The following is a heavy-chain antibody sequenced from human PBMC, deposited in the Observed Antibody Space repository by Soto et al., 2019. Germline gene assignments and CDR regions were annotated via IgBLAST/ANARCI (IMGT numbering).Heavy chain of an antibody. Sequence: EVQLVESGGSLVKPGGSLRLSCAASGFAFSSYSMNWVRQAPGKGLEWVAIIAIRSSYIYYADSVRGRFTISRDNAKNSLYLQIDGLRAEDTAVYYCAIDDGWLVLDYWGQGTLVTVSS. J-gene: IGHJ4*02. D-gene: IGHD6-19*01. V-gene: IGHV3-21*06. CDR3: AIDDGWLVLDY. CDR1: GFAFSSYS. CDR2: IAIRSSYI.